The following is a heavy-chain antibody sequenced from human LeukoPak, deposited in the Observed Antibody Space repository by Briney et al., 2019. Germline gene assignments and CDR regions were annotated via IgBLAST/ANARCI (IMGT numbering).Heavy chain of an antibody. V-gene: IGHV4-34*01. J-gene: IGHJ4*02. CDR1: GGSFSDFY. D-gene: IGHD2-15*01. CDR3: ARGKYYCSGDSCSPPFDY. Sequence: SETLSLTCAVFGGSFSDFYWSWIRQNPGKGLEWIGEVDHTGGTKYNSSLKSRVTISVDTSKNQFSLKLSSVTAADTAVYYCARGKYYCSGDSCSPPFDYWGRGALVTVSS. CDR2: VDHTGGT.